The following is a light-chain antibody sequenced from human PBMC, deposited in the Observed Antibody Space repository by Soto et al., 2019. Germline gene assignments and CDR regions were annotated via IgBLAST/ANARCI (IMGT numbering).Light chain of an antibody. CDR2: DVT. V-gene: IGLV2-14*03. CDR3: SSYASTTRV. Sequence: QSALTQPASVSGSPGQSITISCTGTSSDVGGHNYVSWYQHHPGKAPKLMIYDVTNRPSGVSNRFSGSKSGNTASLTISGLQAEDEADYYCSSYASTTRVFGGGTKLTVL. J-gene: IGLJ3*02. CDR1: SSDVGGHNY.